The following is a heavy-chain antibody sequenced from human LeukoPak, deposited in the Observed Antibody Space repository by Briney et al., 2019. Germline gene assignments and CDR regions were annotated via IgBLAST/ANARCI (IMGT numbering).Heavy chain of an antibody. CDR1: GFTFDDYA. CDR3: AKGGTVVTPLGSWYFDL. CDR2: ISGDGGST. V-gene: IGHV3-43*02. J-gene: IGHJ2*01. D-gene: IGHD4-23*01. Sequence: PGGSLRLSCAASGFTFDDYAMHWVRQAPGKGLEWVSLISGDGGSTYYADSVKGRFTISRDNSKNSLYLQMNSLRTEVTALYYCAKGGTVVTPLGSWYFDLWGRGTLVTVSS.